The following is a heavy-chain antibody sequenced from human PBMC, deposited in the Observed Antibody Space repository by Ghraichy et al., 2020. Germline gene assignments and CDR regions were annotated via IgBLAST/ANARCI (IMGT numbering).Heavy chain of an antibody. D-gene: IGHD6-13*01. CDR2: ISSNGGST. V-gene: IGHV3-64D*06. CDR1: GFTFSSYS. CDR3: VKGGYSSSWSLFDY. Sequence: GGSLRLSCSASGFTFSSYSMHWVRQAPGKGLEYVSAISSNGGSTYYAASVKGRFTISRDNSKTTLSLQMSSLRAEDTAVYYWVKGGYSSSWSLFDYWGQGTLVTVSS. J-gene: IGHJ4*02.